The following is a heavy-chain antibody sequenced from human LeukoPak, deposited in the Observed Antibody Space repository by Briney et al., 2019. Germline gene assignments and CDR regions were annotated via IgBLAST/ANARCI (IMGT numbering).Heavy chain of an antibody. D-gene: IGHD6-19*01. Sequence: SETLSLTCTVSGGSISSGGYYWNWIRQHPGKGLEWIGYIFYGGTSYNPSLKSRVTISVDTSKNQFSLKLSSVTATDTAVYYCARRRAGRDWFDPWGQGTLVTVSS. J-gene: IGHJ5*02. CDR2: IFYGGT. CDR1: GGSISSGGYY. CDR3: ARRRAGRDWFDP. V-gene: IGHV4-31*03.